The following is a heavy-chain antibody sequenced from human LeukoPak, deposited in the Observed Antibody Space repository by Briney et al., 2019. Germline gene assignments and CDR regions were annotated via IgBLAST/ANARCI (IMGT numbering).Heavy chain of an antibody. CDR2: ISSSGSSI. CDR3: AREIVVVPAAYDY. Sequence: GGSLRLSCAASGFTFSSYEMNWVRQAPGKGLEWVSYISSSGSSIYYADSVKGRFTISRDNAKNSLYLQMNSLRAEDTAVYYCAREIVVVPAAYDYWGQGTLVTVSS. V-gene: IGHV3-48*03. D-gene: IGHD2-2*01. CDR1: GFTFSSYE. J-gene: IGHJ4*02.